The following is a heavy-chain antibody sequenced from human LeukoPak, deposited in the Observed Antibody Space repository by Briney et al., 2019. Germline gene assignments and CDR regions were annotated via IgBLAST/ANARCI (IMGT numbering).Heavy chain of an antibody. CDR3: ARDTDLMVYAVGDGMDV. Sequence: GGSLRLSCAASGFTFSSYSMNWVRQAPGKGPEWVSSISSSSSYIYYADSVKGRFTISRDNAKNSLYLQMNSLRAEDTAVYYCARDTDLMVYAVGDGMDVWGQGTTVTVSS. CDR2: ISSSSSYI. CDR1: GFTFSSYS. J-gene: IGHJ6*02. V-gene: IGHV3-21*01. D-gene: IGHD2-8*01.